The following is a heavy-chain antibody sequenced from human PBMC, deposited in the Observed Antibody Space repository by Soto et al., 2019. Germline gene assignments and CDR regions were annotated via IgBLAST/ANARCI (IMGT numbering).Heavy chain of an antibody. V-gene: IGHV1-69*06. CDR2: VIHVFDST. J-gene: IGHJ6*02. D-gene: IGHD4-4*01. CDR1: GGTLSSYA. Sequence: QVQVVQSGPEVKNPGSSVQVSCKASGGTLSSYAINWGRQAPGQGLEWVVGVIHVFDSTKYAQKFQGRVTSTADNSRRRVYWEWTGLRFDDTAVYCCARGTIRSDGYTVDRDSDYIYTMDVWGPGTTVTVS. CDR3: ARGTIRSDGYTVDRDSDYIYTMDV.